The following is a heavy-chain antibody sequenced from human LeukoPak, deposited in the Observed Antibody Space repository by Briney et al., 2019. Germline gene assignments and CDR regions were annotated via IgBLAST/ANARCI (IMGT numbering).Heavy chain of an antibody. Sequence: GGSLRLSCAASGFTFSDYYMSWIRQAPGKGLEWVSYISSSGSTIYYADSVKGRFTISRDNAKDSLYLQMNSLRAEDTAVYYCARDLLSYYDSSGYYDYWGQGTLVTVSS. CDR2: ISSSGSTI. D-gene: IGHD3-22*01. CDR1: GFTFSDYY. V-gene: IGHV3-11*01. CDR3: ARDLLSYYDSSGYYDY. J-gene: IGHJ4*02.